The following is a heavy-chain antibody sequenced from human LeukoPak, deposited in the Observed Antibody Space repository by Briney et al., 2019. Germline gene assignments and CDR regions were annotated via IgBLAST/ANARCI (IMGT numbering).Heavy chain of an antibody. Sequence: ASVKVSCKVSGYTLTELSMHWVRQAPGKGLEWMGGFDPEDGETIYAQKFQGRVTMTEDTSTDTAYMELSSLRSEDTAVYYCARDPGYCSSTSCYTHPLYYFDYWGQGTLVTVSS. CDR1: GYTLTELS. D-gene: IGHD2-2*02. V-gene: IGHV1-24*01. CDR3: ARDPGYCSSTSCYTHPLYYFDY. CDR2: FDPEDGET. J-gene: IGHJ4*02.